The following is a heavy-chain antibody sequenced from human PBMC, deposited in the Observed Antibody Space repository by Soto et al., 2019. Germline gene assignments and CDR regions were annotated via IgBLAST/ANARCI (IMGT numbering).Heavy chain of an antibody. V-gene: IGHV1-3*05. CDR3: ARDIAVGGWFDP. D-gene: IGHD6-19*01. CDR2: INAGNGNT. CDR1: GYNFTSYA. Sequence: QVQLVQSGAEEKKPGASVKVSCKASGYNFTSYAMHWVRQAPGQRLEWMGWINAGNGNTKYSQKFQGRVTITRDTSASTAYMELSSLRSEDTAVYYCARDIAVGGWFDPWGQGTLVTVSS. J-gene: IGHJ5*02.